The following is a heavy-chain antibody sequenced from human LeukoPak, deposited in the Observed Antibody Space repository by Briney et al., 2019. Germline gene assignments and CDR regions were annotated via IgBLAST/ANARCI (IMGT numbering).Heavy chain of an antibody. CDR3: ARVSSGYSSGWYALRDAFDI. J-gene: IGHJ3*02. V-gene: IGHV4-4*02. CDR2: IYHSGST. CDR1: GGSISSSNW. D-gene: IGHD6-19*01. Sequence: SGTLSLTCAVSGGSISSSNWWSWVRQPPGKGLEWIGEIYHSGSTNYNPSLKSRVTISVDTSKNQFSLKLSSVTAADTAVYYCARVSSGYSSGWYALRDAFDIWGQGTMVTVSS.